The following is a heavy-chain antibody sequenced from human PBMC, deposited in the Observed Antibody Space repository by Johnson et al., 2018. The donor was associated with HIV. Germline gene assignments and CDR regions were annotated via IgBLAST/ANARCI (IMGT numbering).Heavy chain of an antibody. V-gene: IGHV3-13*01. CDR1: GFTFSSYD. J-gene: IGHJ3*02. Sequence: EVQLVESGGGLVQPGGSLRLSCAASGFTFSSYDMHWVRQATGKGLEWVSAIGTAGDTYYPGSVKGRFTISRENAKNSLYLQMNSLRAGDTAVYYCARATLGADDAFDIWGQGTMVTVSS. D-gene: IGHD1-26*01. CDR2: IGTAGDT. CDR3: ARATLGADDAFDI.